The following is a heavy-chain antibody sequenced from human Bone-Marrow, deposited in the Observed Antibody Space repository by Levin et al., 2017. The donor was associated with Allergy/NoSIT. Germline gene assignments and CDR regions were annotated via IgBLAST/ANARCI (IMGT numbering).Heavy chain of an antibody. J-gene: IGHJ1*01. D-gene: IGHD4-17*01. CDR2: ISWNSGSI. CDR1: GFTFDDYA. Sequence: GGSLRLSCAASGFTFDDYAMHWVRQAPGKGLEWVSGISWNSGSIGYADSVKGRFTISRDNAKNSLYLQMNSLRAEDTALYYCAKDRHPFTVTHKAPNAEYFQHWGQGTLVTVSS. CDR3: AKDRHPFTVTHKAPNAEYFQH. V-gene: IGHV3-9*01.